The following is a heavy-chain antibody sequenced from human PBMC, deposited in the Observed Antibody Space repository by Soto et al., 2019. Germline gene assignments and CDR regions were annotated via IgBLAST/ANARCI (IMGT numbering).Heavy chain of an antibody. V-gene: IGHV1-2*02. J-gene: IGHJ5*02. CDR2: MNPGSGGT. D-gene: IGHD2-2*01. Sequence: ASVKVSCKGSGYTFTDYYLHWVRQAPGQGLEWMGWMNPGSGGTDYAQKFQGRVTMTRDTSTSTAYMELRSLRSDDTAVYYCARAVVVVPARRYWFDPWGQGTLVTVSS. CDR3: ARAVVVVPARRYWFDP. CDR1: GYTFTDYY.